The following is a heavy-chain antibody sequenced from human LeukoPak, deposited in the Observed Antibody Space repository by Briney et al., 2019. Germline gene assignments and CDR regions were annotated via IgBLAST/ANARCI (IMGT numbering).Heavy chain of an antibody. Sequence: GGSLRLPCAASGFTFDDYTMHWVRQAPGKGLEWVSLISWDGGSTYYADSVKGRFTISRDNSKNSLYLQMNSLRTEDTALYYCAKDSSSGSLDIWGQGTMVTVSS. CDR3: AKDSSSGSLDI. V-gene: IGHV3-43*01. CDR2: ISWDGGST. J-gene: IGHJ3*02. D-gene: IGHD3-22*01. CDR1: GFTFDDYT.